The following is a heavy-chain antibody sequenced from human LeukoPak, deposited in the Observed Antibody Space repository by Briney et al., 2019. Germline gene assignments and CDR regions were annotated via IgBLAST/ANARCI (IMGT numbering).Heavy chain of an antibody. D-gene: IGHD3-10*01. CDR1: GGSISSYY. V-gene: IGHV4-59*01. CDR2: IYYSGST. J-gene: IGHJ4*02. CDR3: ARIDTSYYYGSGSYYKWAYYFDY. Sequence: SETLSLTCTVSGGSISSYYWSWIRQPPGKGLEWIGYIYYSGSTNYNPSLKSRVTISVDTSKNQFSLKLSSVTAADTAVYYCARIDTSYYYGSGSYYKWAYYFDYWGQGTLVTVSS.